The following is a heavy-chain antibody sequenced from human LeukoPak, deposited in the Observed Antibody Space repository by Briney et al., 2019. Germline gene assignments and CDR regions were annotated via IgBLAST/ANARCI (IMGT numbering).Heavy chain of an antibody. CDR1: GFTFSSYS. CDR3: ARDHRARIVGATADY. Sequence: PGGSLRLSCAASGFTFSSYSMNWVRQAPGKGLEWVSYISSSSSTIYYADSVKGRFTISRDNAKNSLYLQMNSLRAEDTAVYYCARDHRARIVGATADYWGQGTLVTVSS. V-gene: IGHV3-48*04. D-gene: IGHD1-26*01. J-gene: IGHJ4*02. CDR2: ISSSSSTI.